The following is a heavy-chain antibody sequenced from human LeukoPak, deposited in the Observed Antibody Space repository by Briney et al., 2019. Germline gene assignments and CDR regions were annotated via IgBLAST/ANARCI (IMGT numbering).Heavy chain of an antibody. CDR2: ISGSGGST. CDR1: GFTFSSYA. V-gene: IGHV3-23*01. J-gene: IGHJ4*02. D-gene: IGHD6-19*01. CDR3: AKDGRSSGWYPYYFDY. Sequence: PGGSLRLSCAASGFTFSSYAMSWVRQAPGKGLEWVSAISGSGGSTYYADSVKGRFTISRDNSKNTLYLQMNSLRAEDTAVYYCAKDGRSSGWYPYYFDYWGQGTLVTVSS.